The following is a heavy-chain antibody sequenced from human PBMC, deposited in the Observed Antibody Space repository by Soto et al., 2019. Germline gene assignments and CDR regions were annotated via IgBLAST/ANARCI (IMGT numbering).Heavy chain of an antibody. J-gene: IGHJ5*02. CDR3: ARDRDVANDYRFGILDL. D-gene: IGHD4-4*01. CDR2: IITMFGTP. Sequence: QVQLVQSGAEVKKPGSSVRVSCKASGGTFSSHAFTWVRQAPGQGLEWMGGIITMFGTPNYAQKFQGRLTITAESGTSYMELRSLRAEDTAVFFCARDRDVANDYRFGILDLWRQGTMVTCST. CDR1: GGTFSSHA. V-gene: IGHV1-69*01.